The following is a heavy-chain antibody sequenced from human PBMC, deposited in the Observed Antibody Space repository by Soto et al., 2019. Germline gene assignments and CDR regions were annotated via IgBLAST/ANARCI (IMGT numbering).Heavy chain of an antibody. CDR3: ARAYVVVPAAGRHFNYYYYGMDV. CDR2: ISYDGSNK. D-gene: IGHD2-2*01. J-gene: IGHJ6*02. CDR1: GFTFSSYA. Sequence: GGSLRLSCAASGFTFSSYAMHWVRQAPGKGLEWVAVISYDGSNKYYADSVKGRFTISRDNSKNTLYLQMNSLRAEDTAVYYCARAYVVVPAAGRHFNYYYYGMDVWGQGTTVTVSS. V-gene: IGHV3-30-3*01.